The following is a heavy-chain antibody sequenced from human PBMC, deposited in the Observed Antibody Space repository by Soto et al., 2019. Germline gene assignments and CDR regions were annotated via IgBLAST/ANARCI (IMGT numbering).Heavy chain of an antibody. J-gene: IGHJ6*02. D-gene: IGHD1-26*01. V-gene: IGHV3-30-3*01. CDR2: ISYDGSNK. CDR3: ARAQGRWDYYYGMDV. CDR1: GFTFSSYA. Sequence: PGGSLRLSCAASGFTFSSYAMHWVRQAPGKGLEWVAVISYDGSNKYYADSVKGRFTISRDNSKNTLYLQMNSLRAEDTAVYYCARAQGRWDYYYGMDVWGQGTTVTVS.